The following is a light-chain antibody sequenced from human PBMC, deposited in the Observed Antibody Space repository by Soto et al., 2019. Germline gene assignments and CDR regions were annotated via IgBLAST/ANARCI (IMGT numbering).Light chain of an antibody. J-gene: IGLJ2*01. V-gene: IGLV1-44*01. CDR1: SSNIGRNT. CDR2: SNN. Sequence: QSVLTQPPSASGTPGQRVTISCSGSSSNIGRNTVNWYQQLPGTAPKVLIYSNNQRPSGVPDRLSGSKSGTSASLALSGPQSEDEADYYCAAWDDSLNAVVFGGGTKLTVL. CDR3: AAWDDSLNAVV.